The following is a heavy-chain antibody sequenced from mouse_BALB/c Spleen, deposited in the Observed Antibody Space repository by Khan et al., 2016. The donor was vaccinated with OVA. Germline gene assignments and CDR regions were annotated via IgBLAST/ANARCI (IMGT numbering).Heavy chain of an antibody. Sequence: VQLQQSGPELVKPGASVKISCKASGYSFTGYFMNWVMQSHGKSLEWIGRINPHIGETLYNQKFKDKATLTVDESSSTAQMELRSLASEDSAVYYCARIYRSDFDYWGQGTTLTVSS. CDR2: INPHIGET. CDR3: ARIYRSDFDY. CDR1: GYSFTGYF. J-gene: IGHJ2*01. D-gene: IGHD1-1*01. V-gene: IGHV1-20*02.